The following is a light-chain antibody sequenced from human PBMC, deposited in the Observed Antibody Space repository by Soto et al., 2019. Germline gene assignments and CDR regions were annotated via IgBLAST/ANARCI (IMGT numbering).Light chain of an antibody. CDR2: GAS. CDR1: QIVSSSY. Sequence: ETVLTQSPGTLSLSPGERATLSCRASQIVSSSYLAWYQQKPGQAPRLLIYGASSRATGIPDRFSGSGSGTDFTLTSSRLDPEDFAVYYCQQYGSSLNFGGGTKVDIK. V-gene: IGKV3-20*01. CDR3: QQYGSSLN. J-gene: IGKJ4*01.